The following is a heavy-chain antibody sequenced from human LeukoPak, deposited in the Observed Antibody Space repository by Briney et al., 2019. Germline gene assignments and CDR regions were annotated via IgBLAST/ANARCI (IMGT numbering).Heavy chain of an antibody. Sequence: PGGSLRLSYAASGFTFSSYGMHWVRQAPDKGLEWVAFIRYDGSNKYYADSVKGRFTISRDNSKNTLYLQMNSLRAEDTAVYYCARNRGYSYGLNYWGQGTLVTVSS. CDR2: IRYDGSNK. J-gene: IGHJ4*02. CDR1: GFTFSSYG. D-gene: IGHD5-18*01. CDR3: ARNRGYSYGLNY. V-gene: IGHV3-30*02.